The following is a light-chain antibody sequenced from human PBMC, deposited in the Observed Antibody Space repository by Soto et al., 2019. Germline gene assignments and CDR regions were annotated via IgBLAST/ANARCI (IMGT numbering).Light chain of an antibody. J-gene: IGKJ1*01. V-gene: IGKV3-20*01. Sequence: EIVLTQSPGTMSLSPGERATLSCRASQSVSSSYLAWYQQKPGQAPRPLIYGASSRATGIPDRFSGSGSGTDFTLSISRLEPEEFAVYYCQQYGSSPGTFGQGTKLEI. CDR3: QQYGSSPGT. CDR2: GAS. CDR1: QSVSSSY.